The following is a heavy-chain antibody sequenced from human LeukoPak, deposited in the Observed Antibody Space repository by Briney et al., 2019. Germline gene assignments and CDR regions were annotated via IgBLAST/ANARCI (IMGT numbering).Heavy chain of an antibody. CDR2: ISGSTGNT. V-gene: IGHV3-23*01. Sequence: GGSLRLSCAASGFTFRSYAMNGVRQAPGKGREWVSAISGSTGNTYYADSVKGRSTISRDNSKNTLYWQINSLTAEDTAVYDWAQGTMVRGFDYWGQGTLVTASS. J-gene: IGHJ4*02. CDR1: GFTFRSYA. CDR3: AQGTMVRGFDY. D-gene: IGHD3-10*01.